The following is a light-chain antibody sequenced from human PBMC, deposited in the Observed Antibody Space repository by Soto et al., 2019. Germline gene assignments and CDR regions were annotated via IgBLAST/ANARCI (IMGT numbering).Light chain of an antibody. Sequence: IQMTQSPSTLSGSVGDRVTITCRASQTISSWLAWYQQKPGKAPKLLIYKASTLKSGVPSRFSGSGSGTEFTLTLSSLQPDDFATYYCQHYNSYSEAFGQGTKVEIK. CDR1: QTISSW. J-gene: IGKJ1*01. CDR2: KAS. V-gene: IGKV1-5*03. CDR3: QHYNSYSEA.